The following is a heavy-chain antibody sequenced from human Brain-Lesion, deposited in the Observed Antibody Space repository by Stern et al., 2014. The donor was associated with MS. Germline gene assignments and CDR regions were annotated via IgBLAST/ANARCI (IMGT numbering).Heavy chain of an antibody. J-gene: IGHJ5*02. CDR3: ARMREYCSGGICFAGYYAS. CDR2: IFSTGET. V-gene: IGHV2-26*01. Sequence: SGPVLVKPTETLTLTCSVSGFSLSNAAMGVSWIRQPPGKALECLAHIFSTGETAYSTSLKSRLTISKDTSRSQVVLTMTNMAPVDTATYYCARMREYCSGGICFAGYYASWGQGPLVTVPS. D-gene: IGHD2-15*01. CDR1: GFSLSNAAMG.